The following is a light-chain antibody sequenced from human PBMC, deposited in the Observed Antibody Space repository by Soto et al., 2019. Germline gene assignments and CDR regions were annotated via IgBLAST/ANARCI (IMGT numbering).Light chain of an antibody. V-gene: IGKV3-15*01. J-gene: IGKJ5*01. Sequence: KVMTQSPATLSVSPGDRATLSFRASQSVGSTLAWYQQKPGQPPRLLIYDASTRATGIPARFSGSGSGTEFSLTITSLQPEDFATYYCQQLFDSPITFGQGTRLEIK. CDR1: QSVGST. CDR2: DAS. CDR3: QQLFDSPIT.